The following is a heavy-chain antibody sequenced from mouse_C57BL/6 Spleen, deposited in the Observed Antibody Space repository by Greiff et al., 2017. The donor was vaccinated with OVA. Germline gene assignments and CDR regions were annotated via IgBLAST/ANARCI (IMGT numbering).Heavy chain of an antibody. CDR2: IYPGDGDT. D-gene: IGHD1-1*01. J-gene: IGHJ4*01. CDR1: GYAFSSSW. V-gene: IGHV1-82*01. Sequence: QVQLQQSGPELVKPGASVKISCKASGYAFSSSWMNWVKQRPGKGLEWIGRIYPGDGDTKYNGKFKGKATLTADKSSSTAYMQLSSLTSEDSAVYFCARSLYYYEGYAMDYWGQGTSVTVSS. CDR3: ARSLYYYEGYAMDY.